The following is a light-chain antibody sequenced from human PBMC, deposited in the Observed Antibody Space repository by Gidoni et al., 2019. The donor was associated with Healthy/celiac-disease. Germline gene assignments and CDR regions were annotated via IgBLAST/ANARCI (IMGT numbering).Light chain of an antibody. CDR1: SSNIGAGYD. CDR2: GNS. CDR3: QSYDSSMSVV. J-gene: IGLJ2*01. Sequence: QSVLPQPPSVSGAPGPRVTISCTGSSSNIGAGYDVHWYQQLPGTAPKLLIHGNSNRPSGVPDRFSGSKSGTSASLAITGLQAEDEADYYCQSYDSSMSVVFGGGTKLTVL. V-gene: IGLV1-40*01.